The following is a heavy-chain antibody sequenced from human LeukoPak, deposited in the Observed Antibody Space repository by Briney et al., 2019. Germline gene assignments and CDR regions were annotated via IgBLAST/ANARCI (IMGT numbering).Heavy chain of an antibody. CDR2: ISTTSNYI. D-gene: IGHD2-21*01. CDR1: GFTFSDYH. V-gene: IGHV3-21*01. Sequence: GGSLRLSCAASGFTFSDYHMNWVRQAPGKGLEWVSSISTTSNYIYYADSVKGRFTISRDNAKNSVDLQMNSLRAEDTAVYYCARGLCGGDCYDYWGQGTLVTVSS. J-gene: IGHJ4*02. CDR3: ARGLCGGDCYDY.